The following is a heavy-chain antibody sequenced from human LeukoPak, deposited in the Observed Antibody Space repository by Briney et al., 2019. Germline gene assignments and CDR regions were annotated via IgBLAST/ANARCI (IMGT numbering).Heavy chain of an antibody. Sequence: ASLKVSCMDSGYTLTIYGISWVRQAPGQGLEWMGWICAYNGNTYYAQKLQSRVTISTDTSTSTDYIEMRSLISDGTGLYYCAREAPGIAAARLFVYWGQGTLVTVSS. J-gene: IGHJ4*02. CDR3: AREAPGIAAARLFVY. D-gene: IGHD6-13*01. CDR1: GYTLTIYG. V-gene: IGHV1-18*01. CDR2: ICAYNGNT.